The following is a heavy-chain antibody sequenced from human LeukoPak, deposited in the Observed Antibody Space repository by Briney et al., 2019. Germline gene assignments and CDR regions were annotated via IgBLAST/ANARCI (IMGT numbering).Heavy chain of an antibody. CDR1: GFTFVGYW. Sequence: PGGSLRLSCAASGFTFVGYWMSWVRQAPGKGLEWVANIKQDGSEKYYVDSVKGRFTISRDNAKNSLYLQMNSLRAEDTAVYYCARDQPDYGDYAVAFDIWGQGTMVTVSS. CDR2: IKQDGSEK. J-gene: IGHJ3*02. V-gene: IGHV3-7*01. D-gene: IGHD4-17*01. CDR3: ARDQPDYGDYAVAFDI.